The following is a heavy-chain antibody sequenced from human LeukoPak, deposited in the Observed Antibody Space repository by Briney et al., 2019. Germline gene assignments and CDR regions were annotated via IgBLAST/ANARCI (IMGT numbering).Heavy chain of an antibody. D-gene: IGHD3-22*01. CDR3: ARVTRYYDSSGPFDY. V-gene: IGHV3-30-3*01. J-gene: IGHJ4*02. Sequence: GGSLRLSCAASGFTFSSYAMHWVRKAPGKGLEWVAVISYDGSNKYYADSVKGRFTISRDNSKNTLYLQMNSLRAEDTAVYYCARVTRYYDSSGPFDYWGQGTLVTVSS. CDR2: ISYDGSNK. CDR1: GFTFSSYA.